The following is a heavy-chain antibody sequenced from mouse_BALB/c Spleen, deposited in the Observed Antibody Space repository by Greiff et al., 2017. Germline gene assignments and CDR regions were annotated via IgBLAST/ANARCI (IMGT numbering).Heavy chain of an antibody. D-gene: IGHD2-4*01. Sequence: QVQLQQSGAELVRPGTSVKVSCKASGYAFTNYLIEWVKQRPGQGLEWIGVINPGSGGTNYNEKFKGKATLTADKSSSTAYMQLSSLTSDDSAVYFCARSTMITNYAMDYWGQGTSVTVSS. J-gene: IGHJ4*01. CDR2: INPGSGGT. CDR3: ARSTMITNYAMDY. CDR1: GYAFTNYL. V-gene: IGHV1-54*01.